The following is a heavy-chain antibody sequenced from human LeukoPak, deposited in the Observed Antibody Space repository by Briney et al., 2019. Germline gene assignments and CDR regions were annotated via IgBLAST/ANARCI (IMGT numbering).Heavy chain of an antibody. D-gene: IGHD1-26*01. CDR2: IYYSGST. Sequence: PSETLSLTCTVSGGSISSYLWSWIRQPPGKGLEWIGYIYYSGSTNYNPSLKSRVTILVDTSKNQFSLKVSSVTAADTAVYYCARGQYSGSCFDNWGQGTLVTVSS. CDR3: ARGQYSGSCFDN. CDR1: GGSISSYL. J-gene: IGHJ4*02. V-gene: IGHV4-59*01.